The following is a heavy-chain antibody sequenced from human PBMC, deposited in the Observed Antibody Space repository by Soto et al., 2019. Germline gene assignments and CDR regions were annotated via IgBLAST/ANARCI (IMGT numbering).Heavy chain of an antibody. J-gene: IGHJ6*02. CDR3: ARQQGSSTRLDNYYYYYGMDV. CDR1: GGTFSSYA. V-gene: IGHV1-69*01. D-gene: IGHD2-2*01. Sequence: QVQLVQSGAEVKKPGSSVKVSCKASGGTFSSYAISWVRQAPGQGLEWMGGIIPISGTANYAQKFQGRVTTTAEDSTRTAYMELSSLRSEATAVYYSARQQGSSTRLDNYYYYYGMDVWGQGTTVTVSS. CDR2: IIPISGTA.